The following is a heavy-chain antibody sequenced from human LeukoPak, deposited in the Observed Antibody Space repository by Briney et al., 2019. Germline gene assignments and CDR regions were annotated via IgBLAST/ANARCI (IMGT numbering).Heavy chain of an antibody. CDR3: ARGVLRYFDWGIKELNWFDP. V-gene: IGHV3-53*01. J-gene: IGHJ5*02. Sequence: GGSLRLSCAASGFTVSSNYMRWVRQAPGKRLEWVSVIYSGGSTYYADSVKGRFTLSRDNSKNTLYLQMNSLRAEDTAVYYCARGVLRYFDWGIKELNWFDPWGQGTLVTVSS. CDR1: GFTVSSNY. D-gene: IGHD3-9*01. CDR2: IYSGGST.